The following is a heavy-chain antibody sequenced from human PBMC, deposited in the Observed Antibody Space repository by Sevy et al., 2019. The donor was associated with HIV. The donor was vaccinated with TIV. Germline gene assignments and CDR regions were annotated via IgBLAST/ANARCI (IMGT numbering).Heavy chain of an antibody. CDR2: MNPNSADT. V-gene: IGHV1-8*01. D-gene: IGHD2-21*02. Sequence: ASVKVSCTASGYTFTNNDIIWVRQATGQGLEWMGGMNPNSADTGYALKFQDRVTLTNNPSRSTAYMELGSLTSEDTAVYYCARVSPCGGDCYYFDFWGQGTLLTVSS. CDR3: ARVSPCGGDCYYFDF. CDR1: GYTFTNND. J-gene: IGHJ4*02.